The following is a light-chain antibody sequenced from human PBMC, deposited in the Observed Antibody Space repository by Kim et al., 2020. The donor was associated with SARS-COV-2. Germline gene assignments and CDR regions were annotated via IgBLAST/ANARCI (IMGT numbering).Light chain of an antibody. CDR1: QSISSY. Sequence: DIQMTQSPSSLSASVGDRVTITCRASQSISSYLNWYQQKPGKAPNLLIYAASSLQSGVPSRFSGSGSGTDFTLTISSLQPEDFATYDCRQRYSNCTFGEGTKVDIK. J-gene: IGKJ1*01. V-gene: IGKV1-39*01. CDR3: RQRYSNCT. CDR2: AAS.